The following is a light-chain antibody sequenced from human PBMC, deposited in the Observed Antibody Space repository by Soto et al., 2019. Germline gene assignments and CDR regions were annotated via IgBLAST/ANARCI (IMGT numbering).Light chain of an antibody. CDR1: NNDVGGFNY. CDR3: SSYTSTSTVL. V-gene: IGLV2-14*01. Sequence: QSALTQPASVSGSPGQSITISCTGTNNDVGGFNYVSWYQQHPGKAPKLMIYEVSNRPSGVSNRFSGSKSGNTASLTISGLQAEDEADYYCSSYTSTSTVLFGRGTKVTVL. J-gene: IGLJ3*02. CDR2: EVS.